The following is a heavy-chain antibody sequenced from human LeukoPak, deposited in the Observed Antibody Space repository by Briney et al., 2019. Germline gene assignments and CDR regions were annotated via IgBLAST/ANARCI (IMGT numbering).Heavy chain of an antibody. V-gene: IGHV4-39*01. J-gene: IGHJ3*02. D-gene: IGHD3-9*01. Sequence: SETLSLTCSVSGGSISSSSYYWGWLRQPPGKGLEWIGSINEIGTTYYNPSLNRRATISVDTSKNQFSLKLSSVTAADTAVYYCARQPPSDYDILTGYSPDAFDIWGQGTVVTVSS. CDR2: INEIGTT. CDR1: GGSISSSSYY. CDR3: ARQPPSDYDILTGYSPDAFDI.